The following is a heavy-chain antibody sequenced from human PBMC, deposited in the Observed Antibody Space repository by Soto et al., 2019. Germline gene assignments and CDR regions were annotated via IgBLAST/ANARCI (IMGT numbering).Heavy chain of an antibody. D-gene: IGHD3-22*01. CDR2: TYYNGNA. CDR1: GGSIDRSNYY. J-gene: IGHJ4*02. Sequence: PSETLSLTCTVSGGSIDRSNYYWDWIRQPPGKGLEWIGTTYYNGNAYYNPSLKSRVTMSVDTSKNQFSLKLISVTAVDTVVYFCARHFVAVVIKGWGYWGQGTLVTVSS. V-gene: IGHV4-39*01. CDR3: ARHFVAVVIKGWGY.